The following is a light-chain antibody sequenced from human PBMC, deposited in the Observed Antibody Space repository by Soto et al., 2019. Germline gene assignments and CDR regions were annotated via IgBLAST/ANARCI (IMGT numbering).Light chain of an antibody. CDR2: EVG. J-gene: IGLJ2*01. V-gene: IGLV2-14*01. CDR3: SSYTSSNTLV. CDR1: SSDVGGYKY. Sequence: QSVLTQPASVSGSPGQSITISCTGTSSDVGGYKYVSWYQQHPGKAPKLMIYEVGNRPSGVSQRFSGSKSGNTASLTIFGLQAEDEADYYCSSYTSSNTLVFGGGTKRTVL.